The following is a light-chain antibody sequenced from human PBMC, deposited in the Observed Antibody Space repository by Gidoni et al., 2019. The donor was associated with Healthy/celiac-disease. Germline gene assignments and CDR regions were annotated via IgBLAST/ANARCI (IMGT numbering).Light chain of an antibody. CDR1: QGISSY. Sequence: AIRITQSPSSLSASTGDRVTITCRASQGISSYLAWYQQKPGKAPKLLIYAASTLQSGDPSRFSGSGSGTDFTLTISCLQSEDFATYYCQQYYSYLTFGGGTKVEIK. J-gene: IGKJ4*01. CDR3: QQYYSYLT. V-gene: IGKV1-8*01. CDR2: AAS.